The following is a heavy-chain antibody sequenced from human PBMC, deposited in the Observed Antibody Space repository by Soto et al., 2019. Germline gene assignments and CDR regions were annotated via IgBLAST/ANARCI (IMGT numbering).Heavy chain of an antibody. CDR3: ARSIVVVTALDY. D-gene: IGHD2-21*02. V-gene: IGHV1-3*01. Sequence: ASLKVSCKASGYTFTSYAMHWVRQAPGQRLQWMGWLNADNGNTKYSQKFQGRVTITRDTSASTAYMELSSLRSEDTAVYYCARSIVVVTALDYWGQGTLVTVSS. J-gene: IGHJ4*02. CDR1: GYTFTSYA. CDR2: LNADNGNT.